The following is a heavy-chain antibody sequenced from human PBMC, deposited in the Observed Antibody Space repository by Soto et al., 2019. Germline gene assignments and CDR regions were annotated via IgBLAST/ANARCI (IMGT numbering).Heavy chain of an antibody. V-gene: IGHV1-3*01. CDR2: INLGNGNT. CDR1: GYTFPNND. Sequence: ASVKVSCKASGYTFPNNDNNCVRQAPAQGLEWMGWINLGNGNTKYSQKFQGRVTITRDTSASTAYMELSSLRSEDTAVYYCAARGYCSSTSCYGGDAFDIWGQGTMVTVSS. D-gene: IGHD2-2*01. J-gene: IGHJ3*02. CDR3: AARGYCSSTSCYGGDAFDI.